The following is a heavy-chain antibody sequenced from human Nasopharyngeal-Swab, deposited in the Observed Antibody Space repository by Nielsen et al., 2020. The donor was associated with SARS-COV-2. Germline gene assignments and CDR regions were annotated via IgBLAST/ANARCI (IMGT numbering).Heavy chain of an antibody. CDR2: ISGSVGST. CDR3: ASSVAGTGSGYFDY. D-gene: IGHD6-19*01. V-gene: IGHV3-23*01. J-gene: IGHJ4*02. Sequence: GCHAPGKGLEWGSAISGSVGSTYTADSVKGRFTISRDNSKNTLYLQMNSLRAEDTAVYYCASSVAGTGSGYFDYWGQGTLVTVSS.